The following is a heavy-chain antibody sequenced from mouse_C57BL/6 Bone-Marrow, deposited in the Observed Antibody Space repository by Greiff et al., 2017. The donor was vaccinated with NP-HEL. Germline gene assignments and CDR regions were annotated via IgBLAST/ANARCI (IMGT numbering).Heavy chain of an antibody. CDR2: IDPENGDT. Sequence: EVQLQQSGAELVRPGASVKLSCTASGFNIKDDYMHWVKQRPEQGLEWIGWIDPENGDTEYASKFQGKATITADTSSNTAYLQRSSLTSEDTAVYYCTRYYGSSPWYFDVWGTGTTVTVSS. D-gene: IGHD1-1*01. J-gene: IGHJ1*03. CDR3: TRYYGSSPWYFDV. CDR1: GFNIKDDY. V-gene: IGHV14-4*01.